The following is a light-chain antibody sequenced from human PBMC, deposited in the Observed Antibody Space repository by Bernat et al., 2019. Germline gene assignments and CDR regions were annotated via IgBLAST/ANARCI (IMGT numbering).Light chain of an antibody. CDR3: QQYSHWPLT. Sequence: EIVLTQSPATLSLSPGERATLSCRASQSVSSYLAWYQQRPGQPPRLVISGASSRAAGIPARFSGSGSGTDFTLTISSLEPEDFAVYYCQQYSHWPLTFGGGTTVEIK. CDR1: QSVSSY. CDR2: GAS. V-gene: IGKV3-11*01. J-gene: IGKJ4*01.